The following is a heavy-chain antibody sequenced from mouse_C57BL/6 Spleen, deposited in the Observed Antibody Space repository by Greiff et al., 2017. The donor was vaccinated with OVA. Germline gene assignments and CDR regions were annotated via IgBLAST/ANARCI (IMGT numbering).Heavy chain of an antibody. V-gene: IGHV1-55*01. D-gene: IGHD2-4*01. CDR2: IYPGDGDT. CDR1: GYTFTSYW. J-gene: IGHJ4*01. CDR3: AYYDYDVRAMDY. Sequence: QVQLQQPGAELVKPGASVKMSCKASGYTFTSYWITWVKQRPGQGLEWIGDIYPGDGDTNYNGKFKGKATLTADKSSSTAYMQLSSLTSEDSAVYFCAYYDYDVRAMDYWGQGTSVTVSS.